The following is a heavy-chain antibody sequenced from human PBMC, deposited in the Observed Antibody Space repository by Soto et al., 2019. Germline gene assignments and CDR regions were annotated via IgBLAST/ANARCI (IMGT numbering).Heavy chain of an antibody. CDR2: IWYDGSNK. V-gene: IGHV3-33*01. CDR3: ARDFTQQWLVEGYYYGMDV. D-gene: IGHD6-19*01. CDR1: GFTFSSYG. J-gene: IGHJ6*02. Sequence: PGGSLRLSCAASGFTFSSYGMHWVRQAPGKGLEWVAVIWYDGSNKYYADSVKGRFTISRDNSKNTLYLQMNSLRAEDTAVYYCARDFTQQWLVEGYYYGMDVWGQGTTVTVSS.